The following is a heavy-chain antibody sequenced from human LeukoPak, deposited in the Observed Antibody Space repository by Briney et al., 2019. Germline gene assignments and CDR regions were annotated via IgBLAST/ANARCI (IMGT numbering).Heavy chain of an antibody. J-gene: IGHJ6*03. CDR2: IIPIFGTA. Sequence: SVKVSCKASGYTFTGYYMHWVRQAPGQGLEWMGGIIPIFGTANYAQKFQGRVTITADKSTSAAYMELGSLRSEDTAVYYCARADTAMGNFYYYYYYMDVWGKGTTVTVSS. CDR1: GYTFTGYY. D-gene: IGHD5-18*01. CDR3: ARADTAMGNFYYYYYYMDV. V-gene: IGHV1-69*06.